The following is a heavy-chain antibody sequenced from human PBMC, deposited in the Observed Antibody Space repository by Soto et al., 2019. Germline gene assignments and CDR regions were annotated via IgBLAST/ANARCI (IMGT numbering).Heavy chain of an antibody. Sequence: VQLVESGGGVVQPGRSLRLSCAASGFTFSSYGMHWVRQAPGKGLEWVAVISYDGSNKYYADSVKGRFTITRDNSENRLYLQMNSLRADDRAVYYCAKATGGTDYYYGMEVWGQGTTVTVSS. J-gene: IGHJ6*02. CDR3: AKATGGTDYYYGMEV. D-gene: IGHD7-27*01. V-gene: IGHV3-30*18. CDR2: ISYDGSNK. CDR1: GFTFSSYG.